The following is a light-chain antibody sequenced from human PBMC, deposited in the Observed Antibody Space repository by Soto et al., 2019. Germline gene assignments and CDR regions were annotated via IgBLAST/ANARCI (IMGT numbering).Light chain of an antibody. V-gene: IGKV1-5*03. CDR1: QGISWW. CDR2: KAS. J-gene: IGKJ1*01. Sequence: DIQMTQSPSTLSASVGDRVTITCRASQGISWWLAWYQQKPGKAPKLLIYKASTLKSGVPSRFSGSGSGTEFTLTISSLQPDDFATYYCQHYNSYSEAFGQGTKVDIK. CDR3: QHYNSYSEA.